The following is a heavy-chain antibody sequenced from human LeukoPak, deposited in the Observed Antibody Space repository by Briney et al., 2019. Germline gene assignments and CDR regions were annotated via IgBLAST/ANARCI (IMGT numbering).Heavy chain of an antibody. CDR2: INHSGST. V-gene: IGHV4-34*01. CDR1: GGSFSGYY. Sequence: SETLSLTCAVYGGSFSGYYWSWIRQPPGKGLEWIGEINHSGSTNYNPSLKSRVTISVDTSKNQFSLKLSSVTAADTAVYYCARRPYDFWSGYLDAFDIWGQRTMVTVSS. CDR3: ARRPYDFWSGYLDAFDI. D-gene: IGHD3-3*01. J-gene: IGHJ3*02.